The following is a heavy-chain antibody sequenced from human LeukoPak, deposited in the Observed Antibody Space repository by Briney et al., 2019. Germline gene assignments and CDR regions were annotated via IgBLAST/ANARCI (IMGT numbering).Heavy chain of an antibody. J-gene: IGHJ6*03. D-gene: IGHD6-19*01. Sequence: PGGSLRLSCAASGFTFSSYGMHWVRQAPGKGLEWVAVISYDGSNKYYADSVKGRFTISRDNSKNTLYLQMNSLRAEDTAVYYCAKGGSSGWYYYYYYMDVWGKGTTVTVSS. CDR1: GFTFSSYG. CDR2: ISYDGSNK. V-gene: IGHV3-30*18. CDR3: AKGGSSGWYYYYYYMDV.